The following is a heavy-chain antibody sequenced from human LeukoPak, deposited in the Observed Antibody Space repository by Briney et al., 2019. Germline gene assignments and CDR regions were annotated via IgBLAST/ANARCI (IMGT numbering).Heavy chain of an antibody. CDR1: GGSFSGYY. J-gene: IGHJ4*02. CDR2: INHSGRT. CDR3: ASVGGITIFGVVIKDGEDY. Sequence: SETLSLTCAVYGGSFSGYYWSWIRQPPGKGLEWIGEINHSGRTNYNPSLKSRVTISVDTSKNQFSLKLSSVTAADTAVYYCASVGGITIFGVVIKDGEDYWGQGTLVTVSS. V-gene: IGHV4-34*01. D-gene: IGHD3-3*01.